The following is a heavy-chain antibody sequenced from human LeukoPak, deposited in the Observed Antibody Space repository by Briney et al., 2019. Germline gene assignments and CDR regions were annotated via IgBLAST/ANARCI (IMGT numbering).Heavy chain of an antibody. CDR3: ARDLSSGWFYYYYYYMDV. V-gene: IGHV7-4-1*02. J-gene: IGHJ6*03. D-gene: IGHD6-19*01. Sequence: ASVKVSCKASGGTFSSYAISWVRQAPGQGLEWMGWINTNTGNPTYAQGFTGRFVFSLDTSVSTAYLQISSLKAEDTAVYYCARDLSSGWFYYYYYYMDVWGKGTTVTVSS. CDR2: INTNTGNP. CDR1: GGTFSSYA.